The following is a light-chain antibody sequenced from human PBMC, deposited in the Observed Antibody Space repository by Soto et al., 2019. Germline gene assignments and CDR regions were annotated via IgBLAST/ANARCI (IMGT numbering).Light chain of an antibody. CDR2: GAS. V-gene: IGKV3-15*01. CDR1: QSVSSN. Sequence: EIVMTQSPATLSVSPGERATLSCRASQSVSSNLAWYQQKPGQAPRLLIYGASTRATGIPARFSGSGSGTEFTLTISSLQSEDFAVYYGQQYNNWPQPFGQGTKVEIK. CDR3: QQYNNWPQP. J-gene: IGKJ1*01.